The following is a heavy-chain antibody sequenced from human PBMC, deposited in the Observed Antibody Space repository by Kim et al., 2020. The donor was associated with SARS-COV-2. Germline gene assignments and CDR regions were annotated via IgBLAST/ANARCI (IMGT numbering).Heavy chain of an antibody. CDR3: AKDRNWKDVGDFYGMDV. J-gene: IGHJ6*02. D-gene: IGHD1-1*01. V-gene: IGHV3-30*02. Sequence: VKGRFTIARDNSKNTLYLQANSLRAEDTAVYYCAKDRNWKDVGDFYGMDVWGQGTTVTVSS.